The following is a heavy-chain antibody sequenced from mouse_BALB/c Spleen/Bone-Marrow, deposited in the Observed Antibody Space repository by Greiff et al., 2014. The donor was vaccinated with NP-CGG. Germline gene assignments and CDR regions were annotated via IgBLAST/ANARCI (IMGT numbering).Heavy chain of an antibody. CDR1: GFSLTTYG. CDR3: ARITTATGAMDY. V-gene: IGHV2-9*02. J-gene: IGHJ4*01. Sequence: VQVVESGPGLVAPSQSLSITCTVSGFSLTTYGVHWVRQPPGKGLEWLGVLWADGSTNYNSALMSRLSISKDNSKSQVFLKMNSLQTGDTAMYYCARITTATGAMDYWGQGTSVTVSS. CDR2: LWADGST. D-gene: IGHD1-2*01.